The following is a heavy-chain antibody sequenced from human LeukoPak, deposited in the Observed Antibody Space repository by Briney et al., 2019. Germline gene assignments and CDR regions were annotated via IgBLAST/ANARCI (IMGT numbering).Heavy chain of an antibody. CDR2: IDPSDSYT. J-gene: IGHJ4*02. CDR1: GYSFTSYW. CDR3: ARHGGYYDSKWPTDY. D-gene: IGHD3-22*01. Sequence: GESLKISCKGSGYSFTSYWISWVRQMPGKGLEWMGRIDPSDSYTNYSPSFQGHVTISADKSISTAYLQWSSLKASDTAMYYCARHGGYYDSKWPTDYWGQGNLVTVSS. V-gene: IGHV5-10-1*01.